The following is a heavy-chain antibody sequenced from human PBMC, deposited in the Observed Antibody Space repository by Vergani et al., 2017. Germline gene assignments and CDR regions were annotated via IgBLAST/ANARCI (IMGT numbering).Heavy chain of an antibody. CDR3: AKANPRNRGYDYLYYYHSMDV. J-gene: IGHJ6*02. V-gene: IGHV3-23*01. CDR2: ISGSGGST. Sequence: EVQLLESGGDLVQPGGSLRLSCAASGFTFNHYDMNWVRQAPGKGLEWVSGISGSGGSTYYAGSVKGRFTISRDSSKNTLYRQMNSLSAGDTAVYYCAKANPRNRGYDYLYYYHSMDVWGQGTTVTVSS. CDR1: GFTFNHYD. D-gene: IGHD5-12*01.